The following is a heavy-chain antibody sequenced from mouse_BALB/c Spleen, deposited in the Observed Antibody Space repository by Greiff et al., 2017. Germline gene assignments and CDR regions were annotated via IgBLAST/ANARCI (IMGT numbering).Heavy chain of an antibody. CDR1: GYTFTSYW. CDR3: ARSGWDSRGFAY. V-gene: IGHV1-69*02. CDR2: IDPSDSYT. D-gene: IGHD3-1*01. J-gene: IGHJ3*01. Sequence: VQLQQPGAELVKPGASVKLSCKASGYTFTSYWMHWVKQRPGQGLEWIGEIDPSDSYTNYNQKFKGKATLTVDKSSSTAYMQLSSLTSEDSAVYYCARSGWDSRGFAYWGQGTLVTVSA.